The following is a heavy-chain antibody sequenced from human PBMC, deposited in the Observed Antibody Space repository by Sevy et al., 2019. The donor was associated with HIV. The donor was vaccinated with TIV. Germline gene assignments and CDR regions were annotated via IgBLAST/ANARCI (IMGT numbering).Heavy chain of an antibody. Sequence: GGSLRLSCAASGFTFSSYWMTWFRQAPGKGLEWVANIKQDMSEKYYADSVKGRLTISRDNARNSLYLEIESLRAEDKAVYYCARETQVTMLVVIGGLYFDVWGQGTLVTVSS. J-gene: IGHJ4*02. V-gene: IGHV3-7*01. CDR3: ARETQVTMLVVIGGLYFDV. CDR2: IKQDMSEK. D-gene: IGHD3-10*01. CDR1: GFTFSSYW.